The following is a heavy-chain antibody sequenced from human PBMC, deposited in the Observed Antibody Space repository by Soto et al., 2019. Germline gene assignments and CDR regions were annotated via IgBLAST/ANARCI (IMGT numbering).Heavy chain of an antibody. Sequence: QVQLQQWGAGLLKPSETLSLTCAVYGGFVSSGSYYWSWIRQPPGKGLEWIGEMSHSGGTHFNPSLKSRVTISVDTSKNQFSRRMSSVTAADTALYYCARVERGTVTTVVDAFDIWGPGTMVTVSS. D-gene: IGHD1-1*01. J-gene: IGHJ3*02. CDR2: MSHSGGT. V-gene: IGHV4-34*01. CDR3: ARVERGTVTTVVDAFDI. CDR1: GGFVSSGSYY.